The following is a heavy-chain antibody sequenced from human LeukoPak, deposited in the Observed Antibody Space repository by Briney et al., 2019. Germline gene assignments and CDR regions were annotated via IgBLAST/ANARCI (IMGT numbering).Heavy chain of an antibody. J-gene: IGHJ4*02. V-gene: IGHV3-48*03. Sequence: GGSLRLSCAASGVTFSSFEMNWVRQAPGKGLEWVSYISGSGGTIYYADSVKGRFTISRDNAKNSLYLQMNSLRAEDTAVYYCAGELSSGSLSYWGQGTLVTVSS. CDR2: ISGSGGTI. CDR3: AGELSSGSLSY. CDR1: GVTFSSFE. D-gene: IGHD3-22*01.